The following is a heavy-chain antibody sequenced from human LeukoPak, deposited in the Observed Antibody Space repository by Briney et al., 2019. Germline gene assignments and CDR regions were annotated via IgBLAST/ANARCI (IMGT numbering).Heavy chain of an antibody. D-gene: IGHD2-15*01. J-gene: IGHJ4*02. CDR1: GITFTSYW. CDR3: ARGYDYGDH. V-gene: IGHV3-7*01. Sequence: PGGSLRLSCAASGITFTSYWMNWVRQAPGKGLEWVANINQDGSEKYYVDSVKGRFIISRDNAKNSLFLQMDSLRVEDTAVYYCARGYDYGDHWGQGTLVTVSS. CDR2: INQDGSEK.